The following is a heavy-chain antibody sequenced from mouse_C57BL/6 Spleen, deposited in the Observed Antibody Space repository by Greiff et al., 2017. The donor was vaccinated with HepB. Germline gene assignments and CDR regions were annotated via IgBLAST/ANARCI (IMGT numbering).Heavy chain of an antibody. Sequence: VQLQQSGPELVKPGASVKISCKASGYAFSSSWMNWVKQRPGKGLEWIGRIYPGDGDTNYNGKFKGKATLTADKSSSTAYMQLSSLTSEDSAVYFCARSYDYYAMDYWGQRTSVTVSS. J-gene: IGHJ4*01. CDR3: ARSYDYYAMDY. CDR2: IYPGDGDT. D-gene: IGHD6-5*01. V-gene: IGHV1-82*01. CDR1: GYAFSSSW.